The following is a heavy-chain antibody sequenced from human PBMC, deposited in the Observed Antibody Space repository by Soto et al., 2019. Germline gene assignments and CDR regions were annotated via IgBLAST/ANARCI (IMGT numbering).Heavy chain of an antibody. CDR3: ARGCMYQLLCMFPDAFDI. Sequence: QVQLVESGGGLVKPGGSLRLSCAASGFTFSDYYMSWIRQAPGKGLEWVSYISSSGSTIYYADSVKGRFTLSRDNAKNSRYLQMNSLRAEDTAVYYCARGCMYQLLCMFPDAFDIWGQGTMVTVSS. J-gene: IGHJ3*02. CDR2: ISSSGSTI. D-gene: IGHD2-2*01. V-gene: IGHV3-11*01. CDR1: GFTFSDYY.